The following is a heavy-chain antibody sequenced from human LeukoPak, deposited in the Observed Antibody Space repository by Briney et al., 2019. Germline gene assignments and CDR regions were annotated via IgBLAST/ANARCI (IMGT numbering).Heavy chain of an antibody. Sequence: SGGSLRLSCAASGFTFSSHVMSWVRQAPGKGLEWVSYISANGGSTNYADSVKGRFTISRDNSKNTLYLQMNSLRAEDTAVYYCAKSTEHDYGDYFDYWGRGTLVTVSS. V-gene: IGHV3-23*01. J-gene: IGHJ4*02. CDR1: GFTFSSHV. CDR2: ISANGGST. CDR3: AKSTEHDYGDYFDY. D-gene: IGHD4-17*01.